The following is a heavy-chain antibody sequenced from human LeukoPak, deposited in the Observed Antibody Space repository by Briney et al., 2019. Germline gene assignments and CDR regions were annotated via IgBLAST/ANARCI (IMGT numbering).Heavy chain of an antibody. CDR3: ARDRPHNWFDP. V-gene: IGHV3-74*01. J-gene: IGHJ5*02. CDR2: ISADGSDA. CDR1: GFTFSNFW. Sequence: GGSLRLSCAASGFTFSNFWMHWVRQASGKGLVWVSRISADGSDAVYADPVKGRFTISRDNAKNTVHLQMNNLRAEDTAVYYCARDRPHNWFDPWGQGTLVTVSS.